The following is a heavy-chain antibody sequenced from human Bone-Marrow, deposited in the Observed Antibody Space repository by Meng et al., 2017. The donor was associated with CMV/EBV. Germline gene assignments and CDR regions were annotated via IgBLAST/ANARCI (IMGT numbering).Heavy chain of an antibody. CDR1: GGSISSGDYY. Sequence: SETLSRTCTVSGGSISSGDYYWGWIRQPPGKGLEWIGSIYYSGSTYYSPSLKSRATISLDTSRNQFSLKLTSVTAADTAVYYCGRDVWQQLVDSHWGQGTLVTVSS. J-gene: IGHJ4*02. V-gene: IGHV4-39*07. CDR3: GRDVWQQLVDSH. D-gene: IGHD6-13*01. CDR2: IYYSGST.